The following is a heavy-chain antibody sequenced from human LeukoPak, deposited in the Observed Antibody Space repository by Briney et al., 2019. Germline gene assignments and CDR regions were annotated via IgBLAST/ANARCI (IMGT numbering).Heavy chain of an antibody. CDR2: ISYDGSNK. CDR1: GFTFSSYA. Sequence: GGSLRLSCAASGFTFSSYAMHWVRQAPGKGLEWVEVISYDGSNKYYADSVKGRFTISRDNSKNTLYLQMNSLGAEDTAVYYCATEEQQLVTNDAFDIWGQGTMVTVSS. J-gene: IGHJ3*02. CDR3: ATEEQQLVTNDAFDI. D-gene: IGHD6-13*01. V-gene: IGHV3-30-3*01.